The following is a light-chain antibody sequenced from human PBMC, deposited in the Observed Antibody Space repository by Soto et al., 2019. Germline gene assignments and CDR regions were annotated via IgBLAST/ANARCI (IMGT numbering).Light chain of an antibody. CDR1: QSVSRN. V-gene: IGKV3-15*01. CDR2: SAS. J-gene: IGKJ1*01. Sequence: EIMMTQSPATLSVSPGERGTLSCRASQSVSRNLAWYQQKPGQAPRLLIYSASTRATGIPARFSGSGSGTEFTLTISSLQSEDFAVYYCQQYNNWPPWTFGQGTKVEIK. CDR3: QQYNNWPPWT.